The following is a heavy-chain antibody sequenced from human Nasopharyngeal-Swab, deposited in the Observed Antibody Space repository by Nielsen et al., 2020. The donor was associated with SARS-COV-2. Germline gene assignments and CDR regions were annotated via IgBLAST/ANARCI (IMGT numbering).Heavy chain of an antibody. D-gene: IGHD3-16*01. J-gene: IGHJ4*02. CDR1: GFTFSSYS. CDR3: ARSGHKRGDYY. V-gene: IGHV3-21*01. CDR2: ISSSSSYI. Sequence: GGSLRLSCAASGFTFSSYSMNWVRQAPGKGLEWVSSISSSSSYIYYVDSVKGRFTISRDNAKNSLYLQMNSLGAEDTAVYYCARSGHKRGDYYWGQGTLVTVSS.